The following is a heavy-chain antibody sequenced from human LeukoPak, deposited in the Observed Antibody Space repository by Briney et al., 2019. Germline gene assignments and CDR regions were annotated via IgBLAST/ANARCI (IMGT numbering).Heavy chain of an antibody. CDR3: TRDAAVYDSSAYYYLW. J-gene: IGHJ4*02. V-gene: IGHV1-69*01. CDR1: GGTFIRYA. CDR2: ITPMFGTA. Sequence: GSSVKVSCKAFGGTFIRYAISWVRQAPGQGREWMGGITPMFGTANYAQKFQGRVTITADESTSTAYMELSSLRYEDTAVYYCTRDAAVYDSSAYYYLWWGQGTLVTVSS. D-gene: IGHD3-22*01.